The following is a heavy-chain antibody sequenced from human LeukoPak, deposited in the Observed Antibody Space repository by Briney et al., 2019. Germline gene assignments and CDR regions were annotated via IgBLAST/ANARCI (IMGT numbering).Heavy chain of an antibody. Sequence: PGGSLRLSCAASGFTFSSYWMSWVRQAPGKGLEWVANIKQDGSEKYYVDSVKGRFTIPRDNAKNSLYLQMNSLRAEDTAVYYCASYSSGYYGYDAFDIWGQGTMVTVSS. CDR2: IKQDGSEK. V-gene: IGHV3-7*01. CDR3: ASYSSGYYGYDAFDI. D-gene: IGHD3-22*01. J-gene: IGHJ3*02. CDR1: GFTFSSYW.